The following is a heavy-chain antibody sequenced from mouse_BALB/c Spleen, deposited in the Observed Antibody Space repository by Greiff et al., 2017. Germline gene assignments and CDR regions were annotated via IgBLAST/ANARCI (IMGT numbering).Heavy chain of an antibody. V-gene: IGHV5-4*02. CDR2: ISDGGSYT. D-gene: IGHD2-14*01. Sequence: EVKVVESGGGLVKPGGSLKLSCAASGFTFSDYYMYWVRQTPEKRLEWVATISDGGSYTYYPDSVKGRFTISRDNAKNNLYLQMSSLKSEDTAMYYCARDDYRYDGEAYWGQGTLVTVSA. CDR3: ARDDYRYDGEAY. CDR1: GFTFSDYY. J-gene: IGHJ3*01.